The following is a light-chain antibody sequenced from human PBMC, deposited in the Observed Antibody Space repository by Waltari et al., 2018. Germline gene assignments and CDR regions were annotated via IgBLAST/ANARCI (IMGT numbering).Light chain of an antibody. CDR3: AAWDDSLNGWV. Sequence: PPSASGTPGQRVTISCSGSSSNIGSNTVNWHQHLPGTAPKLLIYSSHQRPSGVPDRFSGSKSGTSASLAISGLQSEDEADYYCAAWDDSLNGWVFGGGTKLTVL. CDR2: SSH. CDR1: SSNIGSNT. J-gene: IGLJ3*02. V-gene: IGLV1-44*01.